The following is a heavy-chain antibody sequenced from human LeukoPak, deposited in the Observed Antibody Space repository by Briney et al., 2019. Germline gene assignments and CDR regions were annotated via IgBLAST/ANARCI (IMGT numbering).Heavy chain of an antibody. CDR2: ISYDGSDK. CDR3: AKDFEGLPWY. D-gene: IGHD3-9*01. Sequence: GRSLRLSCAASGFTFSSYGMHWVRQAPGKGLEWVAVISYDGSDKYYADSVKGRFTISRDNSKNTLYLQMNSLRAEDTAVYYCAKDFEGLPWYWGQGTLVTVSS. J-gene: IGHJ4*02. V-gene: IGHV3-30*18. CDR1: GFTFSSYG.